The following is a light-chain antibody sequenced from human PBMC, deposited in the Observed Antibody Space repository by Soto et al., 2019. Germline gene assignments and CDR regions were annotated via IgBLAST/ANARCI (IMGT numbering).Light chain of an antibody. CDR1: QGISSA. V-gene: IGKV1D-13*01. J-gene: IGKJ5*01. CDR2: DAS. Sequence: AIQLTQTPSSLSASVGYRVTFTCRASQGISSALAWYQQKPGKAPKLLIYDASSLESGVPSRFSGSGSGTEFSLTISSLQSEDFAVYYCQQYSKWPITFGQGTRLEIK. CDR3: QQYSKWPIT.